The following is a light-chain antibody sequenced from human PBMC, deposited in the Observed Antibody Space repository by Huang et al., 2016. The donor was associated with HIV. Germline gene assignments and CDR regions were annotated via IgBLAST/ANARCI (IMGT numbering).Light chain of an antibody. V-gene: IGKV1-39*01. CDR3: QQSYFTPLT. CDR2: GAS. Sequence: DIQMTQSPSSLSASVGDRVTITGRASQTITTYLSWYQQKPGKAPKLLIYGASSLHSGVPSRFSGSGSGTDFTLTISSLQPEDFATYYCQQSYFTPLTFGGGTRLEIK. CDR1: QTITTY. J-gene: IGKJ4*01.